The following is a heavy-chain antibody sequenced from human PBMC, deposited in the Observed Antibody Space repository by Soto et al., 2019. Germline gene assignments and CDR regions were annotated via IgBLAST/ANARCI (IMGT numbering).Heavy chain of an antibody. CDR3: ARVRAAAGAGWFDP. V-gene: IGHV3-30-3*01. D-gene: IGHD6-13*01. Sequence: QVQLVESGGGVVQPGRSLRLSCAASGFTFSSYAMHWVRQAPGKGLEWVAVISYDGSNKHYADSVKGRFTISRDNSKNTLYLQMNSLRAEDTAVYYCARVRAAAGAGWFDPWGQGTLVTVSS. CDR2: ISYDGSNK. J-gene: IGHJ5*02. CDR1: GFTFSSYA.